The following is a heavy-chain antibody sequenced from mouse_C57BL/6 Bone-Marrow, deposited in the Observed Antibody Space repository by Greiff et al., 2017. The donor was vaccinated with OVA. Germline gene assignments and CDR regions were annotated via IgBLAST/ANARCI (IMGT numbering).Heavy chain of an antibody. CDR1: GFSLSTFGMG. V-gene: IGHV8-8*01. J-gene: IGHJ2*01. D-gene: IGHD2-2*01. CDR2: IWWGDDK. CDR3: SRIGGLQHYYVDY. Sequence: QVTLQESGPGILQPSQTLSLTCSFSGFSLSTFGMGVGWIRQPSGKGLEWLVHIWWGDDKYSTPALKNRLTISKDTSKNQGFLKIANVDTADTATYYCSRIGGLQHYYVDYWGQGTTLTVSS.